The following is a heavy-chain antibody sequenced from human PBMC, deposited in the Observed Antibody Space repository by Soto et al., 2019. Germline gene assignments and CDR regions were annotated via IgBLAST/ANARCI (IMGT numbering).Heavy chain of an antibody. CDR2: FDPEDGET. V-gene: IGHV1-24*01. J-gene: IGHJ6*03. D-gene: IGHD2-2*01. Sequence: ASVKVSCKVSGYTLTELSMHWVRQAPGKGLEWMGGFDPEDGETIYAQKFQGRVTMTEDTSTDTAYMELSSLRSEDTAVYYCATTAEVGVYQLDYYYYMDVWGKGTTVTVSS. CDR1: GYTLTELS. CDR3: ATTAEVGVYQLDYYYYMDV.